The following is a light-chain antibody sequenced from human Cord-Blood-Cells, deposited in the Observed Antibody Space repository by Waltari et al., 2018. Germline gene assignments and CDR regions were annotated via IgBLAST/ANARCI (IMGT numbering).Light chain of an antibody. V-gene: IGLV2-14*03. CDR1: TSHAGGYTY. CDR3: SSYTSSSTLV. CDR2: DVS. Sequence: QSALTPPASVSGSPGQAITISCPGTTSHAGGYTYASWYHQHPGKAPKLMIYDVSKRPSVVSNRFSGSKSDNTASLTISGLQAEDEADYYCSSYTSSSTLVFGTGTKVTVL. J-gene: IGLJ1*01.